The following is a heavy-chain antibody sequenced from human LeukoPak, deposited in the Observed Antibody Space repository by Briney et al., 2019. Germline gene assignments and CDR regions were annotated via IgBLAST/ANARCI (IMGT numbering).Heavy chain of an antibody. D-gene: IGHD3-16*02. V-gene: IGHV4-59*01. Sequence: SETLSLTCTVSGGSISSYYWSCIRHPPGKGLEWRVYIYYSGSTNYNTSLKSRVTISLDTSKNQFSLKLSSVTAADTAVYYCARGGIMITFGGVIALSWFDPWGQGTLVTVSS. J-gene: IGHJ5*02. CDR1: GGSISSYY. CDR3: ARGGIMITFGGVIALSWFDP. CDR2: IYYSGST.